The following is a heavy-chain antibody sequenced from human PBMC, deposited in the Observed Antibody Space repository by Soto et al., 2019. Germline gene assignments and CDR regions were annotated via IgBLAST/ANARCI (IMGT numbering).Heavy chain of an antibody. V-gene: IGHV4-31*03. CDR3: TRDRGFGMDV. CDR2: IYDNGIT. Sequence: QVPLQESGPGLVKPSQTLSLTCNVSGGSISGGRYYWNWIRQHPGKGLEWIGNIYDNGITYYNPSLKSRVIISEDTSKNQFSLRLSSVTAADTAVYYCTRDRGFGMDVWGQGTTVTAS. CDR1: GGSISGGRYY. J-gene: IGHJ6*02.